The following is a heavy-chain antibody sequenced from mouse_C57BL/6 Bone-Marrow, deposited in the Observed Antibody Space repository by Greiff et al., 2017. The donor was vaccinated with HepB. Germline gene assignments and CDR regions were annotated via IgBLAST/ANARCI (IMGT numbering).Heavy chain of an antibody. CDR3: ARGQLGYYAMDY. D-gene: IGHD3-2*01. CDR1: GYTFTDYY. J-gene: IGHJ4*01. CDR2: INPYNGGT. Sequence: DVQLVESGPELVKPGASVKMSCKASGYTFTDYYMNWVKQSHGKSLEWIGVINPYNGGTSYNQKFKGKATLTVDKSSSTAYMELNSLTSEDSAVYYCARGQLGYYAMDYWGQGTSVTVSS. V-gene: IGHV1-19*01.